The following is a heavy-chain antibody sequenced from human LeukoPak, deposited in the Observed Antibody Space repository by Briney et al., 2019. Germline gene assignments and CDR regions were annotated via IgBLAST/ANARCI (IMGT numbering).Heavy chain of an antibody. Sequence: GASVKLSCTASGYTFTNYAVNWVRQAPGQGLEWMGCINTDAANTMYAHSFGGRFVFSLDTSISTAYLQISSLKAEGTAMYYCARGPYYNSGLYIGRNYFDCWGQGT. CDR3: ARGPYYNSGLYIGRNYFDC. CDR1: GYTFTNYA. D-gene: IGHD3-10*01. CDR2: INTDAANT. V-gene: IGHV7-4-1*02. J-gene: IGHJ4*02.